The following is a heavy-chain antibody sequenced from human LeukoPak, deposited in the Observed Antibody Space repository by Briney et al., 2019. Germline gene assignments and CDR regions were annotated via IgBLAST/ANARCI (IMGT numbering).Heavy chain of an antibody. CDR3: ARDPYGGRAVDY. V-gene: IGHV3-74*01. CDR2: ICSDGSCT. D-gene: IGHD4-23*01. Sequence: GGSLRLSCAASGFSFRNYWMHWVRQAPGKGLEGVSRICSDGSCTSYADSVKGRFTMSRDNARNTLYLQVNSLRGEDTGVYYCARDPYGGRAVDYWGRGTLVTVSS. J-gene: IGHJ4*02. CDR1: GFSFRNYW.